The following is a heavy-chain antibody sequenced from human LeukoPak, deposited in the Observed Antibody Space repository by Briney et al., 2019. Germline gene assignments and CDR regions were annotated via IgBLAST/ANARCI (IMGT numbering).Heavy chain of an antibody. CDR1: GGTFSSYA. Sequence: SVKVSCKASGGTFSSYAISWVRQAPGQGLEWMGGIIPIFGTANYAQKFQGRVTITTDESTSTAYMELSSLRSEDTAVYYCAGRGSSGWSYYYYYMDVWGKGTTVTVSS. J-gene: IGHJ6*03. V-gene: IGHV1-69*05. CDR2: IIPIFGTA. CDR3: AGRGSSGWSYYYYYMDV. D-gene: IGHD6-19*01.